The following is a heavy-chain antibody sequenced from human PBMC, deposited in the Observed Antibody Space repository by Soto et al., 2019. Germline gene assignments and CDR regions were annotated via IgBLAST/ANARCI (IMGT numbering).Heavy chain of an antibody. Sequence: QVRVVQSGAEVRKPGSSVKVSCTASGDPSSYSVIGWLRQAPGQGLEWMGGINPNFGSAIYAQKFQGRTTITAHYMELNDLRSEDTAIYFCATYYTAVAYFENWGQGTLVTVSS. V-gene: IGHV1-69*01. CDR2: INPNFGSA. CDR3: ATYYTAVAYFEN. J-gene: IGHJ4*02. CDR1: GDPSSYSV. D-gene: IGHD5-18*01.